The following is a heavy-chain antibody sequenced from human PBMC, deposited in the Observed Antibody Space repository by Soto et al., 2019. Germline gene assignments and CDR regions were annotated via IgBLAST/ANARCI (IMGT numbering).Heavy chain of an antibody. Sequence: GGSLRLSCAASGFTFSSYAMSWVRQAPGKGLEWVSAISGSGGSTYYADSVKGRFTISRDNSKNTLYLQMNSLRAEDAAVYYCATTSRSYFNVWSGYDYWGQGTLVTVSS. CDR3: ATTSRSYFNVWSGYDY. CDR1: GFTFSSYA. CDR2: ISGSGGST. D-gene: IGHD3-3*01. V-gene: IGHV3-23*01. J-gene: IGHJ4*02.